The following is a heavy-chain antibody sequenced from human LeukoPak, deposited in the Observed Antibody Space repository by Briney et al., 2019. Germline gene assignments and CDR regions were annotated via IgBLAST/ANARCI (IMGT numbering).Heavy chain of an antibody. V-gene: IGHV4-39*02. J-gene: IGHJ4*02. Sequence: SGTLSLTCTVSGGSISSSSYYWGWIRQPPGKGLEWIGSIYYSGSTYYNPSLKSRVTISVDTSKNQFSLKLSSVTAADTAVYYCARERFGESYFDYWGQGTLVTVSS. CDR3: ARERFGESYFDY. D-gene: IGHD3-10*01. CDR2: IYYSGST. CDR1: GGSISSSSYY.